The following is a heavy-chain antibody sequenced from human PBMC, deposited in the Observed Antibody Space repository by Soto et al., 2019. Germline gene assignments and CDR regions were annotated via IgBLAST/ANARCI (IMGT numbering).Heavy chain of an antibody. V-gene: IGHV4-59*01. CDR1: GGSISSYY. CDR3: ASVNCSGGSCYVEGWFDP. CDR2: IYYSGST. J-gene: IGHJ5*02. Sequence: QVQLQESGPGLVKPSETLSLTCTVSGGSISSYYWSWIRQPPGKGLEWIGYIYYSGSTNYNPSLTSRVTISVDTSKKQFCLKLSSVTAADTAVSYCASVNCSGGSCYVEGWFDPWGQGTLVTVSS. D-gene: IGHD2-15*01.